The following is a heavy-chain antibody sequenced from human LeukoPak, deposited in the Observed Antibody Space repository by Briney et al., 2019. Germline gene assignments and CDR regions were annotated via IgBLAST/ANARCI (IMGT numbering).Heavy chain of an antibody. CDR1: GFTFSSYS. CDR3: ARDGGDGYSDY. D-gene: IGHD5-24*01. J-gene: IGHJ4*02. V-gene: IGHV3-21*01. Sequence: GGSLRLSCAASGFTFSSYSMNWVRQAPGKGLEGVSSISSSSSYIYYADSVKGRFTISRDNAKNSLYLQMNSLRAEDTAVYYCARDGGDGYSDYWGQGTLVTVSS. CDR2: ISSSSSYI.